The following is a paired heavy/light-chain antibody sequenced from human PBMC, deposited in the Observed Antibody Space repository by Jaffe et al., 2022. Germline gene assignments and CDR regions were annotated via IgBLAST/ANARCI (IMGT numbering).Heavy chain of an antibody. V-gene: IGHV2-5*01. Sequence: QITLKESGPTLVKPTQTLTLTCTFSGFSLTTSGVGVGWIRQPPGKALEWLALIYWNDDNRYSPSLKNRLTVTKDTSKNQVVLTMTNMDPVDTATYYCAHSRSIVVVVGDTLRWFDSWGQGTLVTVSS. CDR3: AHSRSIVVVVGDTLRWFDS. J-gene: IGHJ5*01. D-gene: IGHD2-15*01. CDR2: IYWNDDN. CDR1: GFSLTTSGVG.
Light chain of an antibody. V-gene: IGKV4-1*01. Sequence: DIVMTQSPDSLAVSLGERATINCKSSQSVFYSSNNKNYLAWYQQKPGQPPKLLIYWASTRESGVPDRFSGSGSGTDFTLTISSLQAEDVAVYYCHQYYSTPQTFGQGTKVEIK. J-gene: IGKJ1*01. CDR3: HQYYSTPQT. CDR1: QSVFYSSNNKNY. CDR2: WAS.